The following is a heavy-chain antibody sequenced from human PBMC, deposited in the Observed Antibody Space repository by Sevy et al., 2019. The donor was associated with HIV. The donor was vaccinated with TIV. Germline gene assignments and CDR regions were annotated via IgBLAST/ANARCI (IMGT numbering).Heavy chain of an antibody. J-gene: IGHJ4*02. V-gene: IGHV3-33*01. D-gene: IGHD5-18*01. Sequence: GGSLRLSCAASGFTFSSYGMHWVRQAPGKGLEWVAVIWYDGSNKYYADSVKGRFTISRDNSKNTLYLQMNSLRAEDTAVYYCARAGYSYGLPPDYWGQGTLVTVSS. CDR2: IWYDGSNK. CDR3: ARAGYSYGLPPDY. CDR1: GFTFSSYG.